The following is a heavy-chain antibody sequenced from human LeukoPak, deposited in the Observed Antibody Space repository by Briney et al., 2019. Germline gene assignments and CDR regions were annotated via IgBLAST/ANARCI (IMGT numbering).Heavy chain of an antibody. J-gene: IGHJ4*02. CDR2: IIPILGIA. CDR1: GGTFSSYT. Sequence: SVKVSCKASGGTFSSYTTSWVRQAPGQGLEWMGRIIPILGIANYAQKFQGRATITADKSTSTAYMELSSLRSEDTAVYYCARDLEAINIVPAAAGDYWGQGTLVTVSS. D-gene: IGHD2-2*01. CDR3: ARDLEAINIVPAAAGDY. V-gene: IGHV1-69*04.